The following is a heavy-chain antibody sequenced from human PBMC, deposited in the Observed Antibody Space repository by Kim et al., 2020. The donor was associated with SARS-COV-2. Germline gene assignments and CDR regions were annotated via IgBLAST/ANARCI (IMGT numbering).Heavy chain of an antibody. D-gene: IGHD2-15*01. V-gene: IGHV3-21*01. CDR1: GFTFSSYT. CDR3: VGCSGRSCRLFGLGV. Sequence: GGSLRLSCAASGFTFSSYTMHWVRQAPGKGLEWVSSISGSGSNIYYADSVKGRSTISRDNAKNSLSLQINNLRVEDTAVYYCVGCSGRSCRLFGLGVWGQGTTVTVSS. J-gene: IGHJ6*02. CDR2: ISGSGSNI.